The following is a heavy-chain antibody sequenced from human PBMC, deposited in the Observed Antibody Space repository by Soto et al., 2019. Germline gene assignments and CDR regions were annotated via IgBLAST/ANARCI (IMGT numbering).Heavy chain of an antibody. CDR1: GFTFSSYA. D-gene: IGHD3-10*01. V-gene: IGHV3-23*01. Sequence: GGSLRLSCAASGFTFSSYAMSWVRQAPGKGLEWVSGISSSGGSTYYADSVKGRFTISRDNSKNTSFLRMNRPRVEDTAVYYCMRPAPRGRHYFYFGMDVWGQGTTVTVSS. CDR3: MRPAPRGRHYFYFGMDV. J-gene: IGHJ6*02. CDR2: ISSSGGST.